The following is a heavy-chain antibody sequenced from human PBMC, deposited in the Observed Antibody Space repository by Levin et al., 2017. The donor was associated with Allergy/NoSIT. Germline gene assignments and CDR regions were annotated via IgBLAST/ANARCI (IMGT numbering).Heavy chain of an antibody. Sequence: SCKASGYTFTSYGISWVRQAPGHFLDWFFFLLSSPFPPPSSPPLQGRVTMTTDTSTSTAYMELRSLRSDDTAVYYCARSAFVLGYCSGGSCGSGYFQHWGQGTLVTVSS. CDR1: GYTFTSYG. J-gene: IGHJ1*01. D-gene: IGHD2-15*01. CDR3: ARSAFVLGYCSGGSCGSGYFQH. CDR2: LLSSPFPP. V-gene: IGHV1-18*01.